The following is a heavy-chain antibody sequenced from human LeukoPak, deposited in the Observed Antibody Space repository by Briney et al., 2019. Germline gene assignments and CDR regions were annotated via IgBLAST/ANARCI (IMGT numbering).Heavy chain of an antibody. J-gene: IGHJ3*01. CDR2: RNPADSDT. CDR3: ARHVSSSRVAYDV. V-gene: IGHV5-51*01. Sequence: GESLKISCKGSGYPFTSYWIGWVRQMPGKGLEWMGLRNPADSDTRYSPSFQGQDTISVDKSISTAYLEWSSLKASDTAMYYCARHVSSSRVAYDVWGQGTMVTVSS. CDR1: GYPFTSYW. D-gene: IGHD2-2*01.